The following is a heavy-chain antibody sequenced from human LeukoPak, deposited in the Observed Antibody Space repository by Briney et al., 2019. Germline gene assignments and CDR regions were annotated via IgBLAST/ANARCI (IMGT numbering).Heavy chain of an antibody. Sequence: GGSLRLSCAASGFTFDDYTMHWVRQAPGKGLEWVSLISWDGGSTYYADSVKGRFTISRDNSKNSLYLQMNSLRTEDTALYYCAKDMSSDVGFDAFDIWGQGTMVTVSS. V-gene: IGHV3-43*01. CDR2: ISWDGGST. J-gene: IGHJ3*02. D-gene: IGHD1-26*01. CDR1: GFTFDDYT. CDR3: AKDMSSDVGFDAFDI.